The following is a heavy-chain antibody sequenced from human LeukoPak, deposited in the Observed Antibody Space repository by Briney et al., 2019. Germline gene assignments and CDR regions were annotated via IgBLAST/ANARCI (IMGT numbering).Heavy chain of an antibody. CDR3: ARGYCSGGSCHPGWFDP. V-gene: IGHV3-53*01. Sequence: GSLRLSCTASGFTVSSNYMNWVRQAPGKGLEWVSIIYSGGTSYYTDSVKGRFTISRDNSKNTLYLQMNSLRAEDTAVYYCARGYCSGGSCHPGWFDPWGQGTLVTVSS. J-gene: IGHJ5*02. CDR1: GFTVSSNY. CDR2: IYSGGTS. D-gene: IGHD2-15*01.